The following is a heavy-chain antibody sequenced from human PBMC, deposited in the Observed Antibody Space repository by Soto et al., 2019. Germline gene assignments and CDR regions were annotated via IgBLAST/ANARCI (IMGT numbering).Heavy chain of an antibody. CDR1: GFTFSSYD. J-gene: IGHJ4*02. CDR3: ARSLLGRFGGSALGY. V-gene: IGHV3-13*01. Sequence: GGSLRLSCAASGFTFSSYDMHWVRQATGKGLEWVSAIGTAGDTYYPGSVKGRFTISRENAKNSLYLQMNSLRAEDTAVYYCARSLLGRFGGSALGYWGQGTLVTVSS. D-gene: IGHD3-10*01. CDR2: IGTAGDT.